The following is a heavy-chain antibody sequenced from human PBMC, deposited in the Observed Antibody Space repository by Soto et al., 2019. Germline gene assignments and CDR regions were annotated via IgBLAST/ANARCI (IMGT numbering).Heavy chain of an antibody. Sequence: EVQLVESGGGLVKPGGSLRLSCAASGFTFSNAWMNWVRQAPGKGLEWVCRIKSKTDGGTTDYAATVKGRFTISRDDSKTTLYLQMNRLKTGDTAVYYCSTVRAEAAGGRRWGMDVWGQGTTVTVSS. CDR2: IKSKTDGGTT. J-gene: IGHJ6*02. V-gene: IGHV3-15*07. CDR3: STVRAEAAGGRRWGMDV. CDR1: GFTFSNAW. D-gene: IGHD6-13*01.